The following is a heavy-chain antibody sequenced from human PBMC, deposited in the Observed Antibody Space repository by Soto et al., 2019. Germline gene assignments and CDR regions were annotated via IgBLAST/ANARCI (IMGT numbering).Heavy chain of an antibody. V-gene: IGHV1-3*01. D-gene: IGHD3-16*01. CDR3: VREDFGAGVWFEP. Sequence: QVQLVQSGAEVKKPGASVTVSCRASGYTFTTYSIHWVRQAPGQGLECMGWHNGGNGKTKYSQKFQGRVTIIRDTSASTVYMELRSLTFEDTAVYFCVREDFGAGVWFEPWGQGTLVTVSS. CDR1: GYTFTTYS. J-gene: IGHJ5*02. CDR2: HNGGNGKT.